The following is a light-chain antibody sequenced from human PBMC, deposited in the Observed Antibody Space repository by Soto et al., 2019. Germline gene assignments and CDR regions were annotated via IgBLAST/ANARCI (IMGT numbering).Light chain of an antibody. CDR1: RGSIYSSNIKNY. J-gene: IGKJ4*01. CDR3: QQYYIPPRT. Sequence: VMSQSRDFLTTPLGDSASVDRRASRGSIYSSNIKNYLAWYQQKPGQPPKLLIYWASTLESGVPDRFSGSGSGADFTLTISSLQAEDAAVYYCQQYYIPPRTFGGGTKVDNK. CDR2: WAS. V-gene: IGKV4-1*01.